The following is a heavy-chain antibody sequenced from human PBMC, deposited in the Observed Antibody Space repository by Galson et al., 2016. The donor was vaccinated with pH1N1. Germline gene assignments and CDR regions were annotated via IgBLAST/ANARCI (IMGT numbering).Heavy chain of an antibody. D-gene: IGHD5-12*01. CDR1: GVTFSSYA. Sequence: SVKVSCKAPGVTFSSYAINWVRQAPGQGLEWVGGISPMFRTINHAQNFQGRLTITADESTTTAYMELKSLRSEDTAVYYCARDRGYTSSRSSGFDYWGHGTLVTVSS. CDR2: ISPMFRTI. CDR3: ARDRGYTSSRSSGFDY. V-gene: IGHV1-69*13. J-gene: IGHJ4*01.